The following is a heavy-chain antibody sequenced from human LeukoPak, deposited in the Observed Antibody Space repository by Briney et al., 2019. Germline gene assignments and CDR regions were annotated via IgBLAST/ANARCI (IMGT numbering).Heavy chain of an antibody. J-gene: IGHJ4*02. D-gene: IGHD1-1*01. V-gene: IGHV3-7*02. CDR2: IKEDGSET. Sequence: GGSLRPSCAASGFTLGSYWMTWVRQALRKGLEWAAAIKEDGSETYYVDSVKGRFTISRDNAKNSLYLQMSSLGAEDTAVYYCARTTYGDYWGQGTLVTVSS. CDR3: ARTTYGDY. CDR1: GFTLGSYW.